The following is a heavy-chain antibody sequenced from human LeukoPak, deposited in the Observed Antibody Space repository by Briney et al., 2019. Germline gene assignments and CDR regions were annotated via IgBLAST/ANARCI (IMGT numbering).Heavy chain of an antibody. CDR1: GFTFSSYS. V-gene: IGHV3-21*01. D-gene: IGHD3-16*01. CDR3: ASLGTPHTPPPARYNWFDP. J-gene: IGHJ5*02. CDR2: ISSSSSYI. Sequence: GGSLRLSCAASGFTFSSYSMNWVRQAPGKGLEWVSSISSSSSYIYYADSVKGRFTISRDNAKNSLYLQMNSLRAEDTAVYYCASLGTPHTPPPARYNWFDPWGQGTLVTVSS.